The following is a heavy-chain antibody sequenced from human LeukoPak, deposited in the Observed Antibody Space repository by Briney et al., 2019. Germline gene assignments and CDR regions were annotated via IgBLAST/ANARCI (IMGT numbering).Heavy chain of an antibody. V-gene: IGHV4-61*01. J-gene: IGHJ4*02. Sequence: SETLSLTCTVSGGSVSSSNYYWSWIRQPPGKGLEWIGYIYYSGSTNYNPSLKSRVTISVDTSKNQFSLKLSSVTAADTAVYYCARAHPHCSSTSCPFDYWGQGTLVTVSS. CDR1: GGSVSSSNYY. CDR3: ARAHPHCSSTSCPFDY. CDR2: IYYSGST. D-gene: IGHD2-2*01.